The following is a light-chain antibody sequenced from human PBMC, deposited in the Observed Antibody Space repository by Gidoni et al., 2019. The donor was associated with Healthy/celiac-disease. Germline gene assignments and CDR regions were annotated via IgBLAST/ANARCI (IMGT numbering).Light chain of an antibody. J-gene: IGLJ2*01. CDR3: SSYTSSSTLV. V-gene: IGLV2-18*02. Sequence: QSALTQPPSVSVSPGPSVTISCTGTSSDVGSYNRVSWYQQPPGTAPKLMIDKVSNRPSGVPDRFAGSKSGNTASLTISGLQAEDEADYYCSSYTSSSTLVFGGGTKLTVL. CDR1: SSDVGSYNR. CDR2: KVS.